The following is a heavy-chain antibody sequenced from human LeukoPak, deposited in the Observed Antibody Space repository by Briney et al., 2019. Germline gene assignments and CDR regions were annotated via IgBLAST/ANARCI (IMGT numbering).Heavy chain of an antibody. Sequence: SVKVPCKASGGTFSSYAISWVRQAPGQGLEWMGGIIPIFGTANYAQKFQGRVTITTDESTSTAYMELSSLRSEDTAVYYCASPSGSGNGYYYYYMDVWGKGTTVTVSS. CDR3: ASPSGSGNGYYYYYMDV. J-gene: IGHJ6*03. D-gene: IGHD3-10*01. V-gene: IGHV1-69*05. CDR1: GGTFSSYA. CDR2: IIPIFGTA.